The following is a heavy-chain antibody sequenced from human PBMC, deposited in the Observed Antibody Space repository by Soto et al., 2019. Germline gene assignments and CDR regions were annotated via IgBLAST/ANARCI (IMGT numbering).Heavy chain of an antibody. CDR2: ISGGGNHA. CDR1: RFTFSSYD. J-gene: IGHJ4*02. CDR3: ARSLFLASTDTEPFDY. D-gene: IGHD3-3*02. V-gene: IGHV3-23*01. Sequence: GSLRLSCAASRFTFSSYDMSWVRHAPGKALEWVSSISGGGNHAYYADSVKGRLTISRDNSQNTLYLQMSSQRADDTAVYYCARSLFLASTDTEPFDYWGQGALVTVSS.